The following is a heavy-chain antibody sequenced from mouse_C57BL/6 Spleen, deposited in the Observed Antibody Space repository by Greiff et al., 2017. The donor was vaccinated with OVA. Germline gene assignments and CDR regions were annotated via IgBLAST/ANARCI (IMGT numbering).Heavy chain of an antibody. CDR3: ARQNSHYYGSTYAMDY. CDR2: IWSDGST. V-gene: IGHV2-6-1*01. J-gene: IGHJ4*01. CDR1: GFSLTSYG. Sequence: VKVVESGPGLVAPSQSLSITCTVSGFSLTSYGVHWVRQPPGKGLEWLVVIWSDGSTTYNSALKSRLSISKDNSKSQVFLKMNSLQTDDTAMYYCARQNSHYYGSTYAMDYWGQGTSVTVSS. D-gene: IGHD1-1*01.